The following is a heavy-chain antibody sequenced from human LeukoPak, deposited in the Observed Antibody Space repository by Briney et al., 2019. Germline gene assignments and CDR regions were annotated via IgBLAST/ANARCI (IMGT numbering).Heavy chain of an antibody. D-gene: IGHD3-10*01. V-gene: IGHV3-23*01. J-gene: IGHJ6*04. CDR3: AKEGPYYYGSGSMMDV. CDR2: ISGSGVST. Sequence: GGSLRLSCAASGFTFSSYAMSWVRQAPGKGLEWVSSISGSGVSTYYADAVKGRFTISRDNSKNTLYLQMNSLRAEDTALYYCAKEGPYYYGSGSMMDVWGKGTTVTIFS. CDR1: GFTFSSYA.